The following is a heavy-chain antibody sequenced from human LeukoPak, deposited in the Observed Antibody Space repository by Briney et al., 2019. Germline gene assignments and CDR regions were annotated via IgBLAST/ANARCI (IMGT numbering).Heavy chain of an antibody. CDR1: GFTVSSNY. CDR3: AREYSGGSSSLDY. J-gene: IGHJ4*02. D-gene: IGHD1-26*01. CDR2: IYSGGTT. V-gene: IGHV3-53*01. Sequence: GESLRLSCAASGFTVSSNYMTWVRQAPGKGLEWVSVIYSGGTTSYADSVKGRLTISRDNAKNTLYLQMNSLRAEDTAVYYCAREYSGGSSSLDYWGQGTLVTVSS.